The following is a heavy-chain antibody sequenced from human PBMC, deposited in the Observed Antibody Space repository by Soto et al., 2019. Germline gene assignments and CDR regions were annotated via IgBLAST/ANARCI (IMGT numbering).Heavy chain of an antibody. D-gene: IGHD1-26*01. J-gene: IGHJ5*02. CDR2: IYHSGST. V-gene: IGHV4-4*02. CDR3: ARVWDIVGATAWFDP. Sequence: SETLSLTCSVSGGSISSGDYYWSWVRQPPGKGLEWIGEIYHSGSTNYNPSLKSRVTISVDKSKNQFSLKLSSVTAADTAVYYCARVWDIVGATAWFDPWGQGTLVTVSS. CDR1: GGSISSGDYY.